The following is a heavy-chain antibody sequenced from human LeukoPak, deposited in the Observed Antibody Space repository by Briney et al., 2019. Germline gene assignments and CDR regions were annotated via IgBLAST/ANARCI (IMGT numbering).Heavy chain of an antibody. CDR2: IWYDGSNK. CDR3: AREGPRGNSQFDY. Sequence: TGGSLRLSCAASGFTFSNYGMHWVRQAPGKGLEWVALIWYDGSNKYYTDSVKGRLTISRGNSKDTLFLQMNSLRAEDTAVYYCAREGPRGNSQFDYWGQGTLVTVST. CDR1: GFTFSNYG. D-gene: IGHD2/OR15-2a*01. J-gene: IGHJ4*02. V-gene: IGHV3-33*01.